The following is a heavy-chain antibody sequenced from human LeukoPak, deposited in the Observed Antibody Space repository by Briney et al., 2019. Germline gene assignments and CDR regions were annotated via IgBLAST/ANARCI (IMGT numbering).Heavy chain of an antibody. D-gene: IGHD5-18*01. CDR3: ARDTAMVVDY. CDR1: GGSISSYY. V-gene: IGHV4-39*01. Sequence: SETLSLTCTIAGGSISSYYWGWIRQPPGKGLEWIGSIYYSGSTYYNPSLKSRVTISVDTSKNQFSLKLSSVTAADTAVYYCARDTAMVVDYWGQGTLVTVSS. CDR2: IYYSGST. J-gene: IGHJ4*02.